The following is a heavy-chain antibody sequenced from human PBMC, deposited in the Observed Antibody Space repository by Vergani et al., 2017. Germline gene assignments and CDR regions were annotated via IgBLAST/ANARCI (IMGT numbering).Heavy chain of an antibody. CDR3: AQCANSVPRLPVY. CDR1: GFTFSDYY. V-gene: IGHV3-11*04. J-gene: IGHJ4*02. Sequence: QVQLVESGGNLVKPGGSLRLSCEAPGFTFSDYYITWIRQAPGEGLEWVSYISSSGTNIYYADSVRGRFTISRDNPKRTLHLKMDSLRVDETALYFCAQCANSVPRLPVYWGQGALVAVSS. D-gene: IGHD5/OR15-5a*01. CDR2: ISSSGTNI.